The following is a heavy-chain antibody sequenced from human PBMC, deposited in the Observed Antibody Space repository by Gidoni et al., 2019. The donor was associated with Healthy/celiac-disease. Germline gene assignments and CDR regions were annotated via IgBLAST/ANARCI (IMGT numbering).Heavy chain of an antibody. CDR2: IYHSGST. D-gene: IGHD3-16*01. J-gene: IGHJ6*02. CDR1: VGSISSSNW. CDR3: ARDPLGYYYGMDV. V-gene: IGHV4-4*02. Sequence: QVQLQESGPGLVKPSGTLSLTCAVSVGSISSSNWWRWVRQPPGKGLAWIGEIYHSGSTNYNPSLKSRVTISVDKSKNQFSLKLSSVTAADTAVYYCARDPLGYYYGMDVWGQGTTVTVSS.